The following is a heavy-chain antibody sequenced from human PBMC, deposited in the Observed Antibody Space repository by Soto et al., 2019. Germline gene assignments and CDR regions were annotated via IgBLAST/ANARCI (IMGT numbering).Heavy chain of an antibody. CDR3: ARVLGGVDY. CDR1: VGSFSSGSYY. Sequence: TSETLSLTGTVSVGSFSSGSYYWSWILQPPGKGLEWIGYIYYSGSTNYNPSLKSRVTISVDTSKNQFSLKLSSVTAADTAVYYCARVLGGVDYWGQGTLVTVSS. V-gene: IGHV4-61*01. J-gene: IGHJ4*02. CDR2: IYYSGST. D-gene: IGHD2-15*01.